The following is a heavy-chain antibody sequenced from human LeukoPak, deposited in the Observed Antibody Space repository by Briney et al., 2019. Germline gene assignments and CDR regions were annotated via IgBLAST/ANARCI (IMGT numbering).Heavy chain of an antibody. CDR2: ISGSGGST. CDR3: AKNPGGYDYRFDY. Sequence: GETQRLSCAASGFTFSSYTMSWVRQAPGKGLEWVSAISGSGGSTYYADSVKGRFTISRDNSKNTLYLQMNSLRAEDTAVYYCAKNPGGYDYRFDYWGQGTLVTVSS. CDR1: GFTFSSYT. V-gene: IGHV3-23*01. J-gene: IGHJ4*02. D-gene: IGHD5-12*01.